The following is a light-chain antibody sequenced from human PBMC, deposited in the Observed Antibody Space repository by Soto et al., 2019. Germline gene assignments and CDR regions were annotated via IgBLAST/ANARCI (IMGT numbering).Light chain of an antibody. CDR2: DVS. CDR3: QQCNTFWT. Sequence: DIQLTQSPSTLSASVGARVTITCRASQSISSWLAWYQQKPGKAPKLLIYDVSSLESGVPSRFSGSGSGTEFTLTISSLQPDDFATYYCQQCNTFWTFGQGTKVDIK. V-gene: IGKV1-5*01. CDR1: QSISSW. J-gene: IGKJ1*01.